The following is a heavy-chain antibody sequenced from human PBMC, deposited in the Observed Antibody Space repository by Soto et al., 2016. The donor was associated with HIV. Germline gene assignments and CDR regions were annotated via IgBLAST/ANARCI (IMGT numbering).Heavy chain of an antibody. V-gene: IGHV3-74*01. CDR2: INSDGSRT. CDR1: GFTFSKYW. J-gene: IGHJ4*02. D-gene: IGHD3-9*01. Sequence: EVQLVESGGGLVQPGGSLRLSCVASGFTFSKYWMHWVRQAPRKGLVWVSRINSDGSRTSYADSVKGRFTISRDNAKNTLYLQMNSLRAEDTAVYYCARGGEYYDILTGYWGQGTLVTVSS. CDR3: ARGGEYYDILTGY.